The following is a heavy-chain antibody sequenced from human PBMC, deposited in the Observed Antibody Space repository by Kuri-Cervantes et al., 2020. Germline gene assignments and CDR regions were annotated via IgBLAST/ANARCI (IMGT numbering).Heavy chain of an antibody. CDR3: ARAGFEMATIYYFDY. CDR1: GFTFSSYG. D-gene: IGHD5-24*01. V-gene: IGHV3-30*02. CDR2: IWYDGSNK. J-gene: IGHJ4*02. Sequence: GGSLRLSYAASGFTFSSYGMHWVRQAPGKGLEWVTIIWYDGSNKYYADSVKGRFTISRDNSKNTLYLQMNSLRAEDTAVYYCARAGFEMATIYYFDYWGQGTLVTVSS.